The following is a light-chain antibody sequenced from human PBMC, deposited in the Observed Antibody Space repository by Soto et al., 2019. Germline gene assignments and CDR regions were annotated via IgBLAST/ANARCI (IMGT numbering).Light chain of an antibody. CDR3: SSYTNKDTLL. V-gene: IGLV2-14*03. CDR2: DVT. J-gene: IGLJ3*02. CDR1: SSDVGGYDH. Sequence: QSALTQPASVSGSPGQSITISCPGTSSDVGGYDHVSWYQQHPGKAPKLIIHDVTVRPSGISPRFSGSKSDNTASLAVSGLQPEDEADYYCSSYTNKDTLLFGGGTKLTVL.